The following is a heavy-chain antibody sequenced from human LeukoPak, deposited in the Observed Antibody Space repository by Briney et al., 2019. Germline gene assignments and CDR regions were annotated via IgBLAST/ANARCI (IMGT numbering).Heavy chain of an antibody. V-gene: IGHV3-23*01. Sequence: GGSLRLSCAASGFTFSSYAMSWVRQAPGKGLEWVSAVSGSGGSTYYADSVKGRFTISRDNSKNTLYLQMNSLRAEDTAVYYCAKMRVVVVAATRVGYWGQGTLVTVSS. CDR1: GFTFSSYA. D-gene: IGHD2-15*01. J-gene: IGHJ4*02. CDR2: VSGSGGST. CDR3: AKMRVVVVAATRVGY.